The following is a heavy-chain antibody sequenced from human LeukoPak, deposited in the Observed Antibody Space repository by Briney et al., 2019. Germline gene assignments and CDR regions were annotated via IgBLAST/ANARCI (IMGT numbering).Heavy chain of an antibody. Sequence: SETLSLTCTVSGGSISSSNYYWGWIRQPPGKGLEWIGSIYYSGSTYYNPSLKSRVTISVDTSKNQFSLKLSSVTAADTAVYYCARGYGDYGSPFDYWGQGTLVTVSS. CDR1: GGSISSSNYY. J-gene: IGHJ4*02. V-gene: IGHV4-39*01. CDR2: IYYSGST. D-gene: IGHD4-17*01. CDR3: ARGYGDYGSPFDY.